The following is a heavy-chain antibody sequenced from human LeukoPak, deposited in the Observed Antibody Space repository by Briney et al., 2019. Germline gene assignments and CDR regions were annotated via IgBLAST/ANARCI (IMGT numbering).Heavy chain of an antibody. CDR3: ARESPRTAADY. V-gene: IGHV3-30*04. J-gene: IGHJ4*02. Sequence: GRSLRLSCAAPGFTFSSYAMHWVRQAPGKGLEWVAVISYDGSNKYYADSVKGRFTISRDNSKNTLYLQMNSLRAEDTAVYYCARESPRTAADYWGQGTLVTVSS. CDR2: ISYDGSNK. CDR1: GFTFSSYA. D-gene: IGHD6-25*01.